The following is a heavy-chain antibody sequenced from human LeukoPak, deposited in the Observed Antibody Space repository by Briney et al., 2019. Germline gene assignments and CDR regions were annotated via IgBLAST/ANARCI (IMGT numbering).Heavy chain of an antibody. V-gene: IGHV4-61*02. J-gene: IGHJ4*02. CDR3: ARLGYSSGDT. Sequence: SQTLSLTCTVSGGSISSGSYYWSWIRQPAGKGLEWIGRIYTSGSTNYNPSLKSRVTISVDTSKNQFSLKLSSVTAADTAVYYCARLGYSSGDTWGQGTLVTVSS. CDR1: GGSISSGSYY. D-gene: IGHD6-19*01. CDR2: IYTSGST.